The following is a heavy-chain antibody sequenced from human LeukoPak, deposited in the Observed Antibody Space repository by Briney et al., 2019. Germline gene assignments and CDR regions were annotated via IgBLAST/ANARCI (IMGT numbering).Heavy chain of an antibody. CDR2: IHYSGRP. Sequence: PSETLSLTCTVSGGSISGHYWTWIRQPPGKGLEWIGQIHYSGRPDYNPSLKSRVTISVDTSKNQLSLKVTSVTGADTAGYYCARFGVDYYMDVWGQGATGPVSS. CDR1: GGSISGHY. D-gene: IGHD3-16*01. CDR3: ARFGVDYYMDV. J-gene: IGHJ6*02. V-gene: IGHV4-59*11.